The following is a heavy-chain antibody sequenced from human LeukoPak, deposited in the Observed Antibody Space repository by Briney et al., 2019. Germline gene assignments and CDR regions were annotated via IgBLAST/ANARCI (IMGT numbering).Heavy chain of an antibody. CDR1: GFTVSSNY. Sequence: GGSLCHARAASGFTVSSNYMSWVRQAPGKGLEWVSVIYSGGSTYYADSVKGRFTISRDNSKNTLYLQMNSLRAEDTAVYYCARGAGVGELSSWGGGTRVTVSS. V-gene: IGHV3-66*01. D-gene: IGHD3-16*02. J-gene: IGHJ4*02. CDR3: ARGAGVGELSS. CDR2: IYSGGST.